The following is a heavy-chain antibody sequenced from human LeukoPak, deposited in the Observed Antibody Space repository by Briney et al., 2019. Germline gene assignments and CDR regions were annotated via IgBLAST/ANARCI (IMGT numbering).Heavy chain of an antibody. CDR3: ARDVLGYDSSASD. CDR1: GYSFTGYC. Sequence: EASVKVSCKASGYSFTGYCIHWVRQAPGQGLEWMGWVNSNIGDTYYAQKFRGRLAITRDKSITTVHMELSSLRSNDTAVYYCARDVLGYDSSASDWGQGTLVTVSS. J-gene: IGHJ4*02. V-gene: IGHV1-2*02. D-gene: IGHD3-22*01. CDR2: VNSNIGDT.